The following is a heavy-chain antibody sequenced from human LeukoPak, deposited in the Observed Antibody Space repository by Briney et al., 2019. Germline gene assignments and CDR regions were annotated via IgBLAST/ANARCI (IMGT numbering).Heavy chain of an antibody. Sequence: GGSLRLSCAASGFTFSSYGMSWVRQAQGKGLEWVSAISGSGGSTYYADSVKGRFTLSRDNSKNTLYLQMNSLRAEDTAVYYCAKDYSGSSGYYFDYWGQGTLVTVSS. D-gene: IGHD1-26*01. V-gene: IGHV3-23*01. CDR3: AKDYSGSSGYYFDY. J-gene: IGHJ4*02. CDR2: ISGSGGST. CDR1: GFTFSSYG.